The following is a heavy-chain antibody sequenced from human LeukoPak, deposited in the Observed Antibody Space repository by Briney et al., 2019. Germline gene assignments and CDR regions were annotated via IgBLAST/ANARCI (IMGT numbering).Heavy chain of an antibody. V-gene: IGHV3-21*01. D-gene: IGHD3-22*01. CDR1: GFTFSSYS. J-gene: IGHJ4*02. CDR2: ISSSSSYI. CDR3: ARGQWISHYYDSSGYYYHY. Sequence: PGGSLRLSCAASGFTFSSYSMNWVRQAPGKGLEWVSSISSSSSYIYYADLVKGRFTISRDNAKNSLYLQMNSLRAEDTAVYYCARGQWISHYYDSSGYYYHYWGQGTLVTVSS.